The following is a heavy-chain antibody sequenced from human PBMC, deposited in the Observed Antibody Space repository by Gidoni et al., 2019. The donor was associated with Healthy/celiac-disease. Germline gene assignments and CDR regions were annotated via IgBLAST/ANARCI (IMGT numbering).Heavy chain of an antibody. Sequence: QVQLVESGGGVVQPGRSLRLSCAASGFPFSSYGMHWVRQAPGKGLEWVAVISYDGSNKYYADSVKGRFTISRDNSKNTLYLQMNSLRAEDTAVYYCAKDGNSGRNPDWYFDLWGRGTLVTVSS. D-gene: IGHD1-26*01. CDR1: GFPFSSYG. CDR3: AKDGNSGRNPDWYFDL. J-gene: IGHJ2*01. V-gene: IGHV3-30*18. CDR2: ISYDGSNK.